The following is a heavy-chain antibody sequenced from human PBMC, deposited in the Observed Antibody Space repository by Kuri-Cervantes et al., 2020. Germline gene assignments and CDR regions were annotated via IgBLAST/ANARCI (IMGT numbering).Heavy chain of an antibody. CDR2: IWYDGTKK. J-gene: IGHJ6*03. V-gene: IGHV3-33*06. CDR3: AKDVFMVNTRVIMEV. Sequence: GGSLRLSCAASGFTFSSYGMHWVRQAPGKGLEWVALIWYDGTKKYYADSVKGRFIISRDNSKKTLYLEMSSLTVEDTGVYYCAKDVFMVNTRVIMEVWGKGTTVTVSS. D-gene: IGHD5-18*01. CDR1: GFTFSSYG.